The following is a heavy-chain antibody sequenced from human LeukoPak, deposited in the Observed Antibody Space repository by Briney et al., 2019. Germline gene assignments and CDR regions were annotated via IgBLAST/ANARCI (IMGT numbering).Heavy chain of an antibody. CDR2: IIPIFGTA. CDR1: GGTFSSYA. CDR3: AREPKGWLQLGYFDY. D-gene: IGHD5-24*01. J-gene: IGHJ4*02. Sequence: GSSVKVSCKASGGTFSSYAISWVRQAPGQGLEWMGRIIPIFGTANYAQKFQGRVTITTDESTSTAHMELSSLRSEDTAAYYCAREPKGWLQLGYFDYWGQGTLVTVSS. V-gene: IGHV1-69*05.